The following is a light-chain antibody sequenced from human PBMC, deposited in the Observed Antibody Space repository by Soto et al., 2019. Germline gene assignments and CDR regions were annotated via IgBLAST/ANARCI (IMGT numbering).Light chain of an antibody. CDR2: KAS. CDR1: QTISSW. J-gene: IGKJ1*01. V-gene: IGKV1-5*03. Sequence: DIQMTQSPSTLSGSVGDRVTITCRASQTISSWLAWYQQKPGKAPKLLIYKASTLKSGVPSRFGGSGSGTEFTLTISSLEPEDFAVYFCQYYDSFRTFGQGTKVDIK. CDR3: QYYDSFRT.